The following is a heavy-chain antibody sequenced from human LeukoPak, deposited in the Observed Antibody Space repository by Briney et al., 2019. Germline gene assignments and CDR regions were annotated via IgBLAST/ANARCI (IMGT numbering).Heavy chain of an antibody. Sequence: GASVKVSCKPSGYTSTSHYMHWVRQAPGQGLEWMGRINPSGGSTTYAQRFQGRVTMTRDTSTSTVYMELSSLRSEDTAVYFCARDSYYDSSGSVDYWGQGTLVTVSS. CDR3: ARDSYYDSSGSVDY. J-gene: IGHJ4*02. CDR2: INPSGGST. D-gene: IGHD3-22*01. CDR1: GYTSTSHY. V-gene: IGHV1-46*01.